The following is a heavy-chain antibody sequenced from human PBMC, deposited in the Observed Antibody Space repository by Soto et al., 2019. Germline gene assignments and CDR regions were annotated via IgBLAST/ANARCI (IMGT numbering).Heavy chain of an antibody. D-gene: IGHD6-19*01. V-gene: IGHV3-48*04. J-gene: IGHJ6*02. CDR1: GFTFNSYS. Sequence: PGGSLRLSCAASGFTFNSYSMNWVRQAPGKGLEWVSYISSDSSTIYYADSVKGRFTISRDNGKNSLYLQMNSLRTEDTALYYCAKDILAAVVAGTPRLYYYYGMDVWGQGTTVTVSS. CDR3: AKDILAAVVAGTPRLYYYYGMDV. CDR2: ISSDSSTI.